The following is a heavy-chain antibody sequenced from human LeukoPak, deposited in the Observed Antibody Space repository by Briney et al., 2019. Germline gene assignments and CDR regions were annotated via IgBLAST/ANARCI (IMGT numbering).Heavy chain of an antibody. D-gene: IGHD6-13*01. Sequence: SETLSLTCAVSGYSISSGYYWGWIRQPPGKGLEWIGRIYHSGSTYYNPPLKSRVTISVDTSKTQSSHKLSSVAAADTAVYYCAIASLIAAAGLVDYWGQGTLVTVSS. CDR1: GYSISSGYY. CDR3: AIASLIAAAGLVDY. V-gene: IGHV4-38-2*01. J-gene: IGHJ4*02. CDR2: IYHSGST.